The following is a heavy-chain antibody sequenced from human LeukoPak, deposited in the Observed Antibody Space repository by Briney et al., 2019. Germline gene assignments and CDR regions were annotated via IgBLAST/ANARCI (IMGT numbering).Heavy chain of an antibody. Sequence: PGGSLRLSCAASGFTFSSYALHWVRQAPGKGPEWVAIISSDGNNKYYADSVKGRFTISRDNSKNTLHLQMNSLSAEDTAVYYCARDPSNSGSSWLYFDSWGQGTLVTVSS. D-gene: IGHD1-26*01. CDR3: ARDPSNSGSSWLYFDS. J-gene: IGHJ4*02. V-gene: IGHV3-30-3*01. CDR1: GFTFSSYA. CDR2: ISSDGNNK.